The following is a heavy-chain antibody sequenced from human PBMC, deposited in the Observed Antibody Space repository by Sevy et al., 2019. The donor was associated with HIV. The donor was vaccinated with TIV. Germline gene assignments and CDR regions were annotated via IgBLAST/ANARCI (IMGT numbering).Heavy chain of an antibody. Sequence: GGSLRLSCTASGFTFGDYCMSWVRQAPGKGLEWVAFLKSDVYGGTVDYAAFGRGSFVISREDSKTIAYLQMNDLKTEDTGVYYCTRWKAAQSIFDYWGQGALVTVSS. J-gene: IGHJ4*02. D-gene: IGHD6-13*01. CDR2: LKSDVYGGTV. V-gene: IGHV3-49*04. CDR1: GFTFGDYC. CDR3: TRWKAAQSIFDY.